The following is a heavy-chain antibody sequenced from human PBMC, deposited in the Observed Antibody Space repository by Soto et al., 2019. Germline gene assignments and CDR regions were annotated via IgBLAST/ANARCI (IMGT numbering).Heavy chain of an antibody. D-gene: IGHD3-22*01. V-gene: IGHV3-23*01. CDR3: ARDQLXPGILYSLGVLLPEYGL. J-gene: IGHJ4*02. CDR2: ISVSGNNA. Sequence: GASVKVSCASSGFAFSTFAMTWVRQAPGKGLEWVAAISVSGNNAYYADSVKGRFTISRDNSQNSVFLQMSSLRADDTAVYYCARDQLXPGILYSLGVLLPEYGLWGQGTLVTVSS. CDR1: GFAFSTFA.